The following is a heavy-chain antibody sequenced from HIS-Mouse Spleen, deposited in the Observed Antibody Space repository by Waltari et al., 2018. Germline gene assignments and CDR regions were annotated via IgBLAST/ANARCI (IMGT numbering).Heavy chain of an antibody. CDR1: GFTFSTYW. CDR2: IKQDGSEK. J-gene: IGHJ4*02. V-gene: IGHV3-7*01. D-gene: IGHD7-27*01. CDR3: ARDGGTGDFDY. Sequence: EVQLVESGGGLVQPGGPLRLSCAASGFTFSTYWMSWVRQAPGKGLEWVANIKQDGSEKYYVDSVKGRFTISRDNAKNSLYLQMNSLRAEDTAVYYCARDGGTGDFDYWGQGTLVTVSS.